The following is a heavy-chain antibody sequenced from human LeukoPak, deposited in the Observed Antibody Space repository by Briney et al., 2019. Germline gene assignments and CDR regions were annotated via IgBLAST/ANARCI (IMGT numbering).Heavy chain of an antibody. D-gene: IGHD5-24*01. V-gene: IGHV4-39*07. J-gene: IGHJ4*02. Sequence: SETLSLTCTVSGDSLSSTNYFWAWIRQPPGTGLEWIGSFSYGRNTYYNPSLKGRVTISVDTSKNQFSLKLNSVTAADTAVYYCARDRRDGYNYDLDFWGQGTLVTVSS. CDR3: ARDRRDGYNYDLDF. CDR1: GDSLSSTNYF. CDR2: FSYGRNT.